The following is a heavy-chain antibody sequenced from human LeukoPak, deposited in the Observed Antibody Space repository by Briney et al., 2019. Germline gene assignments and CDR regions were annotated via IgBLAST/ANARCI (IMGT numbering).Heavy chain of an antibody. Sequence: PGGSLRLSCAASGSTFSSYWMHWVRQAPGKGLVWVSRINSDGSSASYADSVKGRFTISRDNAKNTLYLQMNSLRAEDTAVYYCAREIDGGEYYGDYGVDYWGQGTLVTVSS. J-gene: IGHJ4*02. CDR2: INSDGSSA. CDR3: AREIDGGEYYGDYGVDY. D-gene: IGHD4-17*01. CDR1: GSTFSSYW. V-gene: IGHV3-74*01.